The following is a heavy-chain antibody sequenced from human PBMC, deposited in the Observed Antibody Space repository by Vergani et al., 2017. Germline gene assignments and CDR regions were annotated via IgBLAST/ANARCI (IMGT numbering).Heavy chain of an antibody. J-gene: IGHJ4*02. Sequence: EVQLVESGGGLVQPGRSLRLSCAASGFTFDDYAMHWVRQAPGKGLEWVSGISWNSGSIGYADSVKGRFTISRDNAKNSLYLQMNSLRAEDTALYYCAKEAATVTTPADDYWGQGTLVTVSS. V-gene: IGHV3-9*01. CDR3: AKEAATVTTPADDY. D-gene: IGHD4-17*01. CDR1: GFTFDDYA. CDR2: ISWNSGSI.